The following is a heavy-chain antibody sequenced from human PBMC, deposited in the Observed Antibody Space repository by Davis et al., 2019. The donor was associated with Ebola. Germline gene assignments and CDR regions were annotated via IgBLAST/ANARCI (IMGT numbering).Heavy chain of an antibody. Sequence: ASVKVSCKASGYTFTSYDINWVRQATGQGLEWMGWMNPNSGNTGYAQKFQGRVTMTRNTSISTAYMELSSLRSEDTAVYYCARDSEDTAMVFNWFDPWGQGTLVTVSS. CDR2: MNPNSGNT. V-gene: IGHV1-8*01. CDR3: ARDSEDTAMVFNWFDP. J-gene: IGHJ5*02. D-gene: IGHD5-18*01. CDR1: GYTFTSYD.